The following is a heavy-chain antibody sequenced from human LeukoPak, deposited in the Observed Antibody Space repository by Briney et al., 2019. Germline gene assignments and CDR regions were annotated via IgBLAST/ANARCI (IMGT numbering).Heavy chain of an antibody. CDR1: GFTFSSYA. V-gene: IGHV3-23*01. CDR3: VKSVGSGSYYNNDC. CDR2: IISGGST. J-gene: IGHJ4*02. D-gene: IGHD3-10*01. Sequence: GGSLRLSCAASGFTFSSYAMTWVRQAPGQGLEWVSGIISGGSTYCADSVKGRFTISRDNSKNTLYVQMNSLRAEDTAVYYCVKSVGSGSYYNNDCWGQGTLVTVSS.